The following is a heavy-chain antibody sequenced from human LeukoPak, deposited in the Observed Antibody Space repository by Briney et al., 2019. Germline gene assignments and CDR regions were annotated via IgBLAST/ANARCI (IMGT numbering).Heavy chain of an antibody. CDR3: ARLSRIAAAGRYDYHSLDV. CDR1: GGSISGYY. CDR2: IYYSGST. J-gene: IGHJ6*04. V-gene: IGHV4-59*01. Sequence: SETPSPTCSVSGGSISGYYWSWIRQPPGKGLGWIAYIYYSGSTNYNPSLKSRVTISVDTSKNQFSLKLTSVTAADTAVYYCARLSRIAAAGRYDYHSLDVWGKGTTVTVSS. D-gene: IGHD6-13*01.